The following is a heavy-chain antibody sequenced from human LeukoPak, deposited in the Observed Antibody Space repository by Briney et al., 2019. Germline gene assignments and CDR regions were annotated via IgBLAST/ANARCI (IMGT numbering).Heavy chain of an antibody. CDR3: ASGVVDTAMEYYFDY. Sequence: PSETMSITCTVSGGSISSSSYYWGWIRQPPGKGLEWIGSICYSGSTYYNPSLKSRVTISVDTSKNQFSLKLSSVTAADTAVYYCASGVVDTAMEYYFDYWGQGTLVTDSS. J-gene: IGHJ4*02. D-gene: IGHD5-18*01. CDR1: GGSISSSSYY. CDR2: ICYSGST. V-gene: IGHV4-39*01.